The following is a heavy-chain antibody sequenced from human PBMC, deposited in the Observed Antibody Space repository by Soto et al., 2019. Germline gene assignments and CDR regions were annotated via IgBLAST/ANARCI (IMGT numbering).Heavy chain of an antibody. V-gene: IGHV4-34*01. Sequence: SETLSLTCAVYGGSFSGYYWSWIRQPPGKGLEWIGEINHSGSTNYNPSLKSRVTISVDTSKNQFSLKLSSVTAADTAVYYCASSSSSLWWSAPWGQGTLVTVPS. CDR3: ASSSSSLWWSAP. J-gene: IGHJ5*02. D-gene: IGHD6-6*01. CDR1: GGSFSGYY. CDR2: INHSGST.